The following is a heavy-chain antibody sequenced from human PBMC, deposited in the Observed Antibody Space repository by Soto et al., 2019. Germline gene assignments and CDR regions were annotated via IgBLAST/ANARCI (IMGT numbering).Heavy chain of an antibody. D-gene: IGHD1-26*01. CDR1: GFTFSSYA. CDR2: ISGSGGST. Sequence: GGSLRLSCAASGFTFSSYAMSWVRQAPGKGLEWVSGISGSGGSTYYADSVKGRFTISRDNSKNTLYVQMNSLRAEDTAVYYCAKRREGGSSGSYSSFDYWGQGTLVTVSS. J-gene: IGHJ4*02. V-gene: IGHV3-23*01. CDR3: AKRREGGSSGSYSSFDY.